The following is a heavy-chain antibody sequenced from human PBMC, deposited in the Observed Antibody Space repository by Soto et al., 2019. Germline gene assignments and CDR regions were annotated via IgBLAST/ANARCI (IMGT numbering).Heavy chain of an antibody. CDR3: AKDRVQSGLGEVDY. V-gene: IGHV3-30*18. D-gene: IGHD3-16*01. J-gene: IGHJ4*02. Sequence: GGSLRLSCAASGFTFSTNGMHWVRQAPGKGLEWVAVIPYDGSNKYYADSVKGRLTISRDNSKNTLYLQMNSLRAEDTAVYYCAKDRVQSGLGEVDYWGQGTLVTVSS. CDR2: IPYDGSNK. CDR1: GFTFSTNG.